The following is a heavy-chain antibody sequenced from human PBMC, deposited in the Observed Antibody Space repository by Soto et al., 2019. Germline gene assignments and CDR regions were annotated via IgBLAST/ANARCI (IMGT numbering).Heavy chain of an antibody. Sequence: SETLSLTCTVSGGSISSCGYYWSWIRRHPGKGLEWIGYIYYSGSTYYNPSLKSRVTISVDTSKNQFSLKLSSVTAADTAVYYCARAIVLMVYANNWFDPWGQGTLVTVS. D-gene: IGHD2-8*01. CDR2: IYYSGST. V-gene: IGHV4-31*03. CDR1: GGSISSCGYY. J-gene: IGHJ5*02. CDR3: ARAIVLMVYANNWFDP.